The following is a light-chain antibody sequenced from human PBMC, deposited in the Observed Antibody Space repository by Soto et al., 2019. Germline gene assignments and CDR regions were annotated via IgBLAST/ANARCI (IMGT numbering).Light chain of an antibody. J-gene: IGLJ3*02. CDR3: AAWDDGLSGWV. V-gene: IGLV1-47*01. CDR2: RNN. CDR1: SSNIGSNY. Sequence: QSVLTQPPSASGTPGQRVTISCSGSSSNIGSNYVYWYQQHPGTAPKLLIYRNNQRPSGVPDRFSGSKSGTSASLAISGLRSEDEADYYCAAWDDGLSGWVFGGGTKLTVL.